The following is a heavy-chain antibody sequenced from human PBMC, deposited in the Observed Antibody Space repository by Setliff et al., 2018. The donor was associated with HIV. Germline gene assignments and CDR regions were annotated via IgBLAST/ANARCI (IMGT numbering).Heavy chain of an antibody. V-gene: IGHV4-39*07. CDR3: ARDRRDDYYLTAYFDS. CDR2: IYHSGRT. D-gene: IGHD1-26*01. J-gene: IGHJ4*02. CDR1: GGSISSNSYY. Sequence: SETLSLTCTVSGGSISSNSYYWGWIRQPPGKGLEWIGSIYHSGRTYYNPSLKSRVTISVDTSKNQFSLKLTSVTAADTAVYYCARDRRDDYYLTAYFDSLGQGTVVTVSS.